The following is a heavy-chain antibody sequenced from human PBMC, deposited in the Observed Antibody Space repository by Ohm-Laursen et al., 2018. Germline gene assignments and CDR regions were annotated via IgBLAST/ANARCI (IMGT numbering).Heavy chain of an antibody. V-gene: IGHV4-34*01. D-gene: IGHD2-21*02. CDR1: GRSFSGYY. Sequence: TLSLTCTVYGRSFSGYYWSWIRQPPGKGLEWIGEINHSGSTNYNPSLKSRVTISVDTSKNQFSLKLSSVTAADTAVYYCARAPYCGGDCYSKPAFDYWGQGTLVTVSS. J-gene: IGHJ4*02. CDR2: INHSGST. CDR3: ARAPYCGGDCYSKPAFDY.